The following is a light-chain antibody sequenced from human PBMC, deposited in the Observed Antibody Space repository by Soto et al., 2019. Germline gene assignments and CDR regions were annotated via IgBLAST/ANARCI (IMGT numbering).Light chain of an antibody. J-gene: IGKJ2*01. Sequence: EIVLTQSPATLSLSPGERATLSCRASQSVSSNLAWYQQKPGQAPRLLIYDASNRATGIPARFSGSGAGTDFTLTISSLEPEDFAVYYCQQRSNRSMYTFGQGTKLEIK. CDR3: QQRSNRSMYT. CDR1: QSVSSN. V-gene: IGKV3-11*01. CDR2: DAS.